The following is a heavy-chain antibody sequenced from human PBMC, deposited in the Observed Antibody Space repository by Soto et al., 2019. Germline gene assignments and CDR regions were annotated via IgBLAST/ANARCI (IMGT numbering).Heavy chain of an antibody. J-gene: IGHJ1*01. CDR3: VHRDKGDGYKGESEYFQH. CDR1: GFSLSTSGVD. D-gene: IGHD2-21*01. V-gene: IGHV2-5*02. CDR2: IYWDDDK. Sequence: QITLKESGPTLVKPTQTLTLTCTFSGFSLSTSGVDVGWIRQPPGKALEWLALIYWDDDKRYSPSLKSRLTITKDASKNQVVLTMTNMDPVDTATYYCVHRDKGDGYKGESEYFQHWGQGTLVTVSS.